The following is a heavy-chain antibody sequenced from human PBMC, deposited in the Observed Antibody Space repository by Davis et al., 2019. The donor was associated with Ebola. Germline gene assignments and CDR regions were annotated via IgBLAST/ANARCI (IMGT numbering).Heavy chain of an antibody. V-gene: IGHV3-74*01. Sequence: GESLKISCAASGFTFNNFWMHWVRQVPGKGLVWVARIKGDGIGTDYADSVKGRFTISRDNAKNTLYLQTNSLRAEDTAVYYCARERAAAYFDYWGQGTLVTVSS. D-gene: IGHD6-13*01. J-gene: IGHJ4*02. CDR2: IKGDGIGT. CDR3: ARERAAAYFDY. CDR1: GFTFNNFW.